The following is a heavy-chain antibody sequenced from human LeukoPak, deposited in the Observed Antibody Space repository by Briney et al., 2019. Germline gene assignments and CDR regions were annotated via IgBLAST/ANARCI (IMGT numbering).Heavy chain of an antibody. CDR2: VFFNGIN. CDR3: ARDLSGAGGKWFDP. D-gene: IGHD6-19*01. Sequence: PSDTLSLTCTVSGGSISSYSWSWIRQSPGKGLEWIGYVFFNGINNYNPSLKSRVIISVDTSKNQFSLNLSSVTAADTAVYYCARDLSGAGGKWFDPWGQGTLVTV. CDR1: GGSISSYS. J-gene: IGHJ5*02. V-gene: IGHV4-59*01.